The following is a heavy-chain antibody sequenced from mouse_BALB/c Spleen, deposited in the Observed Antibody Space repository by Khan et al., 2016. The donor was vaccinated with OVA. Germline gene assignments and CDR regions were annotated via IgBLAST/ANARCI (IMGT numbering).Heavy chain of an antibody. D-gene: IGHD3-2*01. Sequence: QIQLVQSGPELKKPGETVKISCKASGYTFTDYSMHWVKQAPGKGLKWMGWINTETGEPTYADDFKGRFVFSLETSASTSYLQINNLKNEDTATYFCAGRRHRYFDVWGAGTTVTGSS. V-gene: IGHV9-2-1*01. J-gene: IGHJ1*01. CDR2: INTETGEP. CDR3: AGRRHRYFDV. CDR1: GYTFTDYS.